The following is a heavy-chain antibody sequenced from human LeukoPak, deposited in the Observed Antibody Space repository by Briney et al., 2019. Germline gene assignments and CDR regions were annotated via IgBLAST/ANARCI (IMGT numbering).Heavy chain of an antibody. J-gene: IGHJ6*03. CDR3: VRQNSDYYYYYLDV. Sequence: PSETLSLTCTVSGGSVSSSSSYWAWIRQPPGGGLEWVGSVYYSGTTYYNTSLESRVTISEDTSRNRFSLMLSSVIAADTAVYYCVRQNSDYYYYYLDVWGEGTTVIVSS. CDR1: GGSVSSSSSY. CDR2: VYYSGTT. V-gene: IGHV4-39*01. D-gene: IGHD1-7*01.